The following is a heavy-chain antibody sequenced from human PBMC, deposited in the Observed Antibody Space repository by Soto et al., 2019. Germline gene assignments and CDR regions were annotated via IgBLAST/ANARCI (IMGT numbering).Heavy chain of an antibody. J-gene: IGHJ3*02. CDR2: ISGSGGST. V-gene: IGHV3-23*01. D-gene: IGHD6-19*01. CDR1: GFTFSSYA. CDR3: AKVMGSGWRKNHDAFDI. Sequence: GGSLRLSCAASGFTFSSYAMSWVRQAPGKGLEWVSAISGSGGSTYYADSVKGRFTISRDNSKNTLYLQMNSLRAEDTAVYYCAKVMGSGWRKNHDAFDIWGQGTMVTVSS.